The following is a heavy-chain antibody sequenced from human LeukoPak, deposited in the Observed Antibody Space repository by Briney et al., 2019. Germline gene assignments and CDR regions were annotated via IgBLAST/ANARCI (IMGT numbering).Heavy chain of an antibody. Sequence: GGSLRLSCAASGFTFSSYAMSWVRQAPGKGLEWVSAISGSGGSTYYADSVKGRFTISRDNSKNTLYLQMNSLRAEDTAVYYCAEDVGYSYGEFDYWGQGTLVTVSS. D-gene: IGHD5-18*01. CDR3: AEDVGYSYGEFDY. J-gene: IGHJ4*02. CDR1: GFTFSSYA. V-gene: IGHV3-23*01. CDR2: ISGSGGST.